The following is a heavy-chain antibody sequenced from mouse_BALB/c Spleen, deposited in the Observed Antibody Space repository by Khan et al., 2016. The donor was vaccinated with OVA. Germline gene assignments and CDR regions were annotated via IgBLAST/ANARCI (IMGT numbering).Heavy chain of an antibody. Sequence: QIQVVQAGPELKNPGETVKISCKASGYTFTNYGLNWMNQAPGKGLKWMGWINTYTGEPMYADDFKGRFVFSLETSASTAYLQINNLKNEDMATYFCARSRSNYLLDCWDQGTTLTVSS. D-gene: IGHD2-5*01. CDR2: INTYTGEP. CDR1: GYTFTNYG. V-gene: IGHV9-1*02. J-gene: IGHJ2*01. CDR3: ARSRSNYLLDC.